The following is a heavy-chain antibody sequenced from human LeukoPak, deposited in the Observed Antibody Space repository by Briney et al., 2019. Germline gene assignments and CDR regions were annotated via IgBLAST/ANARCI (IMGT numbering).Heavy chain of an antibody. V-gene: IGHV1-8*01. CDR2: MNPNSGNT. CDR3: ARVSAGGYYYDSSGYYRAFDI. D-gene: IGHD3-22*01. Sequence: ASVKVSCKASGYTYTSYDINWVRQATGQGLEWMGWMNPNSGNTGYAQKFQVRVTMTRNTSISTAYMELSSLRSEDTAVYYCARVSAGGYYYDSSGYYRAFDIWGQGTMVTVSS. CDR1: GYTYTSYD. J-gene: IGHJ3*02.